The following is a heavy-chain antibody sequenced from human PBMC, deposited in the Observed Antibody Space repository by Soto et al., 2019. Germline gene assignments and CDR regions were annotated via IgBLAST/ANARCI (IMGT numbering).Heavy chain of an antibody. CDR3: AKDHPRIVATTLDY. D-gene: IGHD5-12*01. CDR2: ISGSGGST. CDR1: GFTFSSYA. V-gene: IGHV3-23*01. J-gene: IGHJ4*02. Sequence: GGTLRLSCAASGFTFSSYAMSWVRQAPGKGLEWVSAISGSGGSTYYADSVKGRFTISRDNSKNTLYLQMNSLRAEDTAVYYCAKDHPRIVATTLDYWGQGTLVTVSS.